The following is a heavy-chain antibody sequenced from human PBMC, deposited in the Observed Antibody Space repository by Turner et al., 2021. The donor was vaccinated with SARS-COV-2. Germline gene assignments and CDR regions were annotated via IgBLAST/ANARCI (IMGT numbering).Heavy chain of an antibody. CDR3: ARMELPFTGFDY. V-gene: IGHV3-23*01. Sequence: EVQLLESGGALVQPGGSLRLSCAASGFTFSSYAMSWVRQAPGKGVEWVSAISGSGGSTYYADAVKGRFAISRDNSKNSMYLQMNSLRAEDTAVYYCARMELPFTGFDYWGQGTLVTVSS. D-gene: IGHD1-7*01. CDR1: GFTFSSYA. J-gene: IGHJ4*02. CDR2: ISGSGGST.